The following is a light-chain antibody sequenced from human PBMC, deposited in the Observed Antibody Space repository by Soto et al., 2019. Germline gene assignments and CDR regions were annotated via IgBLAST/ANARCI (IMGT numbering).Light chain of an antibody. CDR3: RQYVSYPVT. CDR1: QSISNS. Sequence: DIQMTQSPSTLSASVGDRVTIACRASQSISNSLAWYQQKPGKAPNLLIYKASSLESGVPSRFSGSGSCTEFTLTISSLQPDDFATYYCRQYVSYPVTFGGGTKVEMK. J-gene: IGKJ4*01. CDR2: KAS. V-gene: IGKV1-5*03.